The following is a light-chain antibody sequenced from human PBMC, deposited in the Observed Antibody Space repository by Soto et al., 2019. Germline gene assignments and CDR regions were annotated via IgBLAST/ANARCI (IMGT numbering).Light chain of an antibody. Sequence: DIQMTQSPSTLSASVGDRVTITCRARQSISSWLAWYQQKPGKAPKVLIYKASSLERGVPARFSGSGYGTEFTLNIRSRQPDDSATYYWQHYNSYPLTFGGGTEVEI. V-gene: IGKV1-5*03. CDR2: KAS. CDR1: QSISSW. CDR3: QHYNSYPLT. J-gene: IGKJ4*01.